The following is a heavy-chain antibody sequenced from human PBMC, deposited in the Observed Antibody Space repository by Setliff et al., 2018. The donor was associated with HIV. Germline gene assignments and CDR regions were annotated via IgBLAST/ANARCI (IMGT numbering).Heavy chain of an antibody. Sequence: GASVKVSCKASGYIFISYGFSWVRQAPGQGLEWMGWISAYNGNTNYAQKLQGRVTMTTDTSTSTAYMELRNLRSDDTAVYYCARAPKRVYYYGSGTYLHDAFDIWGQGTMVTV. CDR2: ISAYNGNT. CDR3: ARAPKRVYYYGSGTYLHDAFDI. J-gene: IGHJ3*02. D-gene: IGHD3-10*01. V-gene: IGHV1-18*01. CDR1: GYIFISYG.